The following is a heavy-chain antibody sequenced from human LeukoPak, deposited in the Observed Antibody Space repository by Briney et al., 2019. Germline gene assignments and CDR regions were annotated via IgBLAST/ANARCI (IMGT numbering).Heavy chain of an antibody. CDR2: IWYDGSNK. CDR3: ATGYCSGGSCYPPTY. J-gene: IGHJ4*02. D-gene: IGHD2-15*01. V-gene: IGHV3-33*01. Sequence: GGSLRLSCAASGFTFSSYGMHWVRQAPGKGLEWVAVIWYDGSNKYYADSVKGRFTISRDNYKNTQYLQMNSLRAEDTAVYYCATGYCSGGSCYPPTYWGQGTLVTVSS. CDR1: GFTFSSYG.